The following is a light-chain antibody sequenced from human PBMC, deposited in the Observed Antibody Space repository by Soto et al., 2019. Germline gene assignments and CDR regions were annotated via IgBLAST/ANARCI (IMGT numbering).Light chain of an antibody. CDR1: QSVDTM. V-gene: IGKV3-11*01. CDR2: ETS. CDR3: QVRSDWPPFKFT. J-gene: IGKJ2*01. Sequence: EIVLTQSPATLSLSAGERVTLSCRSSQSVDTMVAWYQQQVGRTPRLLIYETSSRATGVPARFSGSWSGTDFTLTISRLEHEGFAMYFCQVRSDWPPFKFTFGQGTKLEVK.